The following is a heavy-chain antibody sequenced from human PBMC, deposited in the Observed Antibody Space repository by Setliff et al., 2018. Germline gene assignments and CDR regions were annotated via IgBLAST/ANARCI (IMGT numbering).Heavy chain of an antibody. CDR3: ARRISYYNFWSGYYDY. D-gene: IGHD3-3*01. CDR1: GGSISSSNW. V-gene: IGHV4-4*02. Sequence: SETLSLTCAVSGGSISSSNWWSWVRQPPGKGLEWIGEIYHSGSTNYNPSLKSRVTISVDTSKNQFSLKLSSVTAADTAVYYCARRISYYNFWSGYYDYWGQGTLVTVS. J-gene: IGHJ4*02. CDR2: IYHSGST.